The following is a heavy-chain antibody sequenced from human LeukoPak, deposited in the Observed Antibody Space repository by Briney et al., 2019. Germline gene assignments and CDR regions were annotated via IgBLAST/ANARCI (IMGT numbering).Heavy chain of an antibody. CDR3: ARGTVYYYDSCWFDP. J-gene: IGHJ5*02. CDR1: GFTFSSYG. CDR2: ISGSGGST. V-gene: IGHV3-23*01. D-gene: IGHD3-22*01. Sequence: GGSLRLSCAASGFTFSSYGMSWVRQAPGKGLEWVSAISGSGGSTYYADSVKGRFTISRDNAQNSLFLQMNSLRAEDTAVYHCARGTVYYYDSCWFDPWGQGTLVTVSS.